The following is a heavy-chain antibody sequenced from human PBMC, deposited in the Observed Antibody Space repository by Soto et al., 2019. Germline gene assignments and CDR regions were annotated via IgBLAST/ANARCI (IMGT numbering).Heavy chain of an antibody. CDR3: VSGFCPNWFDP. D-gene: IGHD3-10*01. CDR2: LYWDDNK. Sequence: QITLKESGPTLVKPTQTLTLTCTFSGFSLSTLGAGVGWIRQPPGKALEWLALLYWDDNKRYNPSLRSRLTITKDTYKNRVVITMSNMDPVDTATYYCVSGFCPNWFDPGGQGTLVTVSS. CDR1: GFSLSTLGAG. J-gene: IGHJ5*02. V-gene: IGHV2-5*02.